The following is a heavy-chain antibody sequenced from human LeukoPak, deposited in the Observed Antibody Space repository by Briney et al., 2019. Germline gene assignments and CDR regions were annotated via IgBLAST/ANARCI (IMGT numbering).Heavy chain of an antibody. CDR1: GYTFTSYA. Sequence: ASVKVSCKASGYTFTSYAMHWVRQAPGQRLEWMGWINAGNGNTKYSQKFQGRVTITRDTSASTAYMELSSLRSEDTAVYYCAREVAAVAGTKAGYWGQGTLVTVSS. CDR3: AREVAAVAGTKAGY. J-gene: IGHJ4*02. V-gene: IGHV1-3*01. CDR2: INAGNGNT. D-gene: IGHD6-19*01.